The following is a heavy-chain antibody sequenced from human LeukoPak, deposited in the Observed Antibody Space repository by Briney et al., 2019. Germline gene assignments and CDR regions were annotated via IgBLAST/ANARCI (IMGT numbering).Heavy chain of an antibody. CDR2: IYYSGNT. Sequence: PSETLSLTCTVSGGSISSGGFYWSWIRQLPGKGLECIGYIYYSGNTYYNPSLKSRLSISVDTSKNQFSLKLSSVTAADTAVYYCARLRYSGYDRVFDYWGQGTLVTVSS. CDR1: GGSISSGGFY. CDR3: ARLRYSGYDRVFDY. V-gene: IGHV4-31*03. D-gene: IGHD5-12*01. J-gene: IGHJ4*02.